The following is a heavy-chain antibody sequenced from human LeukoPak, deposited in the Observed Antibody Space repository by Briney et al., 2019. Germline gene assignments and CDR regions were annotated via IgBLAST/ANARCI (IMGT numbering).Heavy chain of an antibody. J-gene: IGHJ4*02. CDR2: IRSKAYGETA. CDR3: TRDRGAYNLYDY. V-gene: IGHV3-49*03. D-gene: IGHD1-1*01. Sequence: GGSLRLSCTASGFTFGDYAMSWIRQAPGKGLEWVGFIRSKAYGETADYAASVKGRFTISRDDSKAIVYLQMNSLKTEDTAVYHCTRDRGAYNLYDYWGQGTLVTVSS. CDR1: GFTFGDYA.